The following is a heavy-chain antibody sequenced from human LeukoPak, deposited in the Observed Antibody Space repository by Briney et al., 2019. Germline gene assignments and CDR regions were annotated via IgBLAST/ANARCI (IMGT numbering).Heavy chain of an antibody. Sequence: GGSLRLSCAASGFTFSSYAMNWVRQAPGKGLEWVSFISGSGDTTYYADSVKGRFTISRDSSKNTLYLEMNSLRAEDTAVYYCAKSRGESRGASNYWGQGTLVTVSS. V-gene: IGHV3-23*01. CDR2: ISGSGDTT. J-gene: IGHJ4*02. D-gene: IGHD1-26*01. CDR1: GFTFSSYA. CDR3: AKSRGESRGASNY.